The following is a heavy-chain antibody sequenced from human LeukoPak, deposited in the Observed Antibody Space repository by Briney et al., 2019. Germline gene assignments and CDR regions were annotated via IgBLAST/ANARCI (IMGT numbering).Heavy chain of an antibody. D-gene: IGHD3-22*01. Sequence: GASVKVSCKASGYTFTSYVINWVRQATGQGLEWMGWMNPNSGNTGNAQKCQGRVTITRNTSISTAYMDLSSLRSEDTAVYYCARLPRGYYDSSGQNWFDPWGQGTLVTVSS. J-gene: IGHJ5*02. V-gene: IGHV1-8*02. CDR1: GYTFTSYV. CDR3: ARLPRGYYDSSGQNWFDP. CDR2: MNPNSGNT.